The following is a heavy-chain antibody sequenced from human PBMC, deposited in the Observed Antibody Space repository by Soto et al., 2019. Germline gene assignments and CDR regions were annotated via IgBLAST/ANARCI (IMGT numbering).Heavy chain of an antibody. D-gene: IGHD6-6*01. J-gene: IGHJ6*02. CDR2: ISGSGGST. V-gene: IGHV3-23*01. Sequence: EVQLLESGGGLVQPGGSLRLSCAASGFTFSSYAMSRVRQAPGKGLEWVSAISGSGGSTYYADSVKGRFTISRDNSKNTLYLQMNSLRAEDTAVYYCAKDNGKYSSYTYYYYGMDVWGQGTTVTVSS. CDR1: GFTFSSYA. CDR3: AKDNGKYSSYTYYYYGMDV.